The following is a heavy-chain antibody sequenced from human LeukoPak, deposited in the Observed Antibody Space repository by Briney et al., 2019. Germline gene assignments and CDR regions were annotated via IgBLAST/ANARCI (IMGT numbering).Heavy chain of an antibody. Sequence: GGSLRLSCAASGFTLSREWMTWVRQAPGKGLEWVANIKQDGSEKNYVDSVKGRFTISRDNAKNSLYLQMDSLRAEDTAVYYCSRGRDYGDAWGQGTLATVSS. J-gene: IGHJ5*02. D-gene: IGHD4-17*01. CDR2: IKQDGSEK. CDR3: SRGRDYGDA. CDR1: GFTLSREW. V-gene: IGHV3-7*01.